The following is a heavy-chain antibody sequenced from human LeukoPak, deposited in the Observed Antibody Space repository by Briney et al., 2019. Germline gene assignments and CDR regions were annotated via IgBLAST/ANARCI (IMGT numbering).Heavy chain of an antibody. CDR3: ARHSAVGYSSSWYDFDY. J-gene: IGHJ4*02. D-gene: IGHD6-13*01. CDR1: GYSFTSYW. Sequence: GESLKISCKGSGYSFTSYWIGWVRQMPGKGLEWMGIIYPGDSDTRYSPSFQGQVTISADKSISTAYLQWSSLKASDTAMYYCARHSAVGYSSSWYDFDYWGQGTLVTVSS. V-gene: IGHV5-51*01. CDR2: IYPGDSDT.